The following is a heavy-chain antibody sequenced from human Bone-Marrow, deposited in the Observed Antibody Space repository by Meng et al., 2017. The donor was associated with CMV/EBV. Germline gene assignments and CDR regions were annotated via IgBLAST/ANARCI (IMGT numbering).Heavy chain of an antibody. CDR1: GYSFTSYW. V-gene: IGHV5-51*01. J-gene: IGHJ3*02. Sequence: GESLKISCKGYGYSFTSYWIGWVRQMPGKGLEWMGIIYPGDSDTRYSPSCQGQVTISADKSISTAYLQWSSLKAPDTAMYYCARRSSTSLEGAFDIWGQGTMVTVSS. CDR3: ARRSSTSLEGAFDI. D-gene: IGHD2-2*01. CDR2: IYPGDSDT.